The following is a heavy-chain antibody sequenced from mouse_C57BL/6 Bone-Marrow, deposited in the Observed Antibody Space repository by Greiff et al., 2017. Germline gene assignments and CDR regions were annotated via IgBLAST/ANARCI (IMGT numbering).Heavy chain of an antibody. D-gene: IGHD1-1*02. CDR2: IYPGSGST. CDR3: AGYGYGYFDV. Sequence: QVQLQQPGAELVKPGASVKMSCKASGYTFTSYWITWVKQRPGQGLEWIGDIYPGSGSTNYNEKFKSKATLTVDTSSSTAYMQLSSQTSEDSAVYYCAGYGYGYFDVWGTGTTVTVSS. V-gene: IGHV1-55*01. J-gene: IGHJ1*03. CDR1: GYTFTSYW.